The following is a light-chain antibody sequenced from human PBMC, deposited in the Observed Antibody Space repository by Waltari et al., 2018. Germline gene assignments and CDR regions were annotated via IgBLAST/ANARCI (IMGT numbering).Light chain of an antibody. J-gene: IGLJ3*02. CDR1: SADVAGFNY. Sequence: QSALTQPASVSGSPGQSVTVSCTGSSADVAGFNYVSWYQQHPGNVPKLMIYDVRQRPTGVSDRFSASRSGNTASLTISGLQPEDEADYYCCSYAGRSTWVCGTGTKLTVL. V-gene: IGLV2-23*02. CDR3: CSYAGRSTWV. CDR2: DVR.